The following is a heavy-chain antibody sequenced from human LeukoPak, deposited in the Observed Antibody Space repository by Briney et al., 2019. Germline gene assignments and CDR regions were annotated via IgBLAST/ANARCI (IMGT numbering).Heavy chain of an antibody. CDR3: ARNRPTLSIVVVVADY. V-gene: IGHV3-30*04. CDR1: GFTFSSYA. D-gene: IGHD2-15*01. J-gene: IGHJ4*02. CDR2: ISYDGSNK. Sequence: GGSLRLSCAASGFTFSSYAMHWVRQGPGKGLEWVAVISYDGSNKYYADSVKGRFTISRDNSKNTLYLQMNSLRAEDTAVYYCARNRPTLSIVVVVADYWGQGTLVTVSS.